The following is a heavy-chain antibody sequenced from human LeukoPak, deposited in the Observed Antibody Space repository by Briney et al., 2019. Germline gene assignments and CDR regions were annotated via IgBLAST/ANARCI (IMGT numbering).Heavy chain of an antibody. Sequence: PGGSLRLSCAASGFTFRNYWMRWVRQAPGTGLEWVANIKQDGSDRNYVTSVRGRFTISRDNAESSLFLQMNSLRAEDTAVYYCVRNLAVAGTCFDSWGQGTLVTVSS. D-gene: IGHD6-19*01. CDR2: IKQDGSDR. V-gene: IGHV3-7*03. CDR1: GFTFRNYW. CDR3: VRNLAVAGTCFDS. J-gene: IGHJ4*02.